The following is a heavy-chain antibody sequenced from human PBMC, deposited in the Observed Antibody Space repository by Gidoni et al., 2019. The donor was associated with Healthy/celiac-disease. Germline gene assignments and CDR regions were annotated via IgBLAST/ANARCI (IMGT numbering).Heavy chain of an antibody. CDR2: IRYDGSNK. Sequence: QVQLVESGGGVVQPGGSLRLSCAASGFPFSSYGMHWVRQAPGKGLEWVAFIRYDGSNKYYADSVKGRFTISRDNSKNTLYLQMNSLRAEDTAVYYCAKDAINYGSGSYYNDAHYYGMDVWGQGTTVTVSS. V-gene: IGHV3-30*02. CDR3: AKDAINYGSGSYYNDAHYYGMDV. J-gene: IGHJ6*02. CDR1: GFPFSSYG. D-gene: IGHD3-10*01.